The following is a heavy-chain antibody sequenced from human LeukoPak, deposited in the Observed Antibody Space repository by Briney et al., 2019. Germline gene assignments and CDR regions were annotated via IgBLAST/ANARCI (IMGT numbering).Heavy chain of an antibody. J-gene: IGHJ4*02. CDR1: GGSISSGA. CDR2: ISYDGSNK. Sequence: LSLTCTVSGGSISSGAYYWSWVRQAPGKGLEWVAVISYDGSNKYYADSVKGRFTISRDNSKNTLYLQMNSLRAEDTAVYYCAKVRSVVRGVIPNYWGQGTLVTVSS. V-gene: IGHV3-30*18. D-gene: IGHD3-10*01. CDR3: AKVRSVVRGVIPNY.